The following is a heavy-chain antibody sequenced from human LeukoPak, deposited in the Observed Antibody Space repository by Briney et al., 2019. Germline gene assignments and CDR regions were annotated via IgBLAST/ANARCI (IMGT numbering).Heavy chain of an antibody. CDR2: ISYDGSNK. CDR1: GFTFSRFA. J-gene: IGHJ4*02. CDR3: SRGLGMYYFDF. V-gene: IGHV3-30-3*01. Sequence: GGSLRLSCAASGFTFSRFAMYWVRQAPGKGPEWVAVISYDGSNKYYADSVKGRFTISRDNSKNTLFLQMNSLRAEDTAVYYCSRGLGMYYFDFWGQGTLVTVSS. D-gene: IGHD1-26*01.